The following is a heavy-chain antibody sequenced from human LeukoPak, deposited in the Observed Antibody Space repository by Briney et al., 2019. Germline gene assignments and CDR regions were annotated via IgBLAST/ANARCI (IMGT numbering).Heavy chain of an antibody. J-gene: IGHJ4*02. CDR3: ARALPRWSSGWYMWGPDY. Sequence: SVKVSCKTFGDTFSYHSISWVRQAPGQGLQWLGGIIPHVGSPRYTERLQDRITITADESTTTAYLELSSLRSDDTAVYYCARALPRWSSGWYMWGPDYWGQGTLVTVSS. CDR2: IIPHVGSP. D-gene: IGHD6-19*01. CDR1: GDTFSYHS. V-gene: IGHV1-69*13.